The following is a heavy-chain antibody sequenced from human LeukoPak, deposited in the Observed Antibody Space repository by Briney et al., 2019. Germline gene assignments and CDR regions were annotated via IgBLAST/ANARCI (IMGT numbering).Heavy chain of an antibody. CDR1: GFTLSSSA. V-gene: IGHV3-23*01. D-gene: IGHD5-24*01. Sequence: GGSLRLSCAASGFTLSSSAMSWVRQAPGKGLEWVSTISGSGSGSSTYYADSVKGRFTISRDNSKNTLYLQMNSLRAEDTAVYYCAKSGYNRFDYWGQGTLVTVSS. CDR3: AKSGYNRFDY. CDR2: ISGSGSGSST. J-gene: IGHJ4*02.